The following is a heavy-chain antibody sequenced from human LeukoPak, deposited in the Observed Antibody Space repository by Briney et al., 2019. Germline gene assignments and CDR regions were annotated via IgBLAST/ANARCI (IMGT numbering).Heavy chain of an antibody. CDR1: GLTVTDYY. D-gene: IGHD2-15*01. J-gene: IGHJ3*02. CDR2: IGGSASNI. Sequence: GGSLRLSCAAFGLTVTDYYMHWIRQAPGKGLEWVSFIGGSASNIYYADSVKGRFTISRDNAKNSLYLQMNSLRAEDTAVYYCAKEWSAFDIWGQGTMVTVSS. CDR3: AKEWSAFDI. V-gene: IGHV3-11*04.